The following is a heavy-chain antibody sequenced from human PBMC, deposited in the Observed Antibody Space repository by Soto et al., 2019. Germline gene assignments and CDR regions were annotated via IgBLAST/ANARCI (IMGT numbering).Heavy chain of an antibody. J-gene: IGHJ6*02. Sequence: GGSLRLSCAASGFTFSSYWMHWVRQAPGKGLVWVSRINSDGSSTSYADSVKGRFTISRDNAKNSLYLQMKSLRAEDTAVYYCESDLSGSYLSNYYYYGMDVWGHGTTVTVSS. CDR2: INSDGSST. D-gene: IGHD1-26*01. V-gene: IGHV3-74*01. CDR3: ESDLSGSYLSNYYYYGMDV. CDR1: GFTFSSYW.